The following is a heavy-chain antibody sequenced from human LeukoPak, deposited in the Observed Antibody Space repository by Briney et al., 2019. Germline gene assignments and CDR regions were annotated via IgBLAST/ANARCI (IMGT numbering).Heavy chain of an antibody. CDR1: GFIFSSCA. V-gene: IGHV3-21*01. D-gene: IGHD5-12*01. CDR3: ASAWLRSHNNWFDP. Sequence: GGSLRLSCAASGFIFSSCAMNWVRQAPGKGLEWVSSISGSSSYIYYADSVKGRFTISRDNAKNSLYLQMNSLRAEDTAVYYCASAWLRSHNNWFDPWGQGTLVTVSS. CDR2: ISGSSSYI. J-gene: IGHJ5*02.